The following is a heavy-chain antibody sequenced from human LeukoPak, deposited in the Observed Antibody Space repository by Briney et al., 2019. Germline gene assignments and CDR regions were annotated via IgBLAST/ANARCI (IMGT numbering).Heavy chain of an antibody. CDR1: GFTFRIYA. CDR3: ARGYSTTPNQNWFDP. D-gene: IGHD2-8*01. CDR2: ISGSGGYI. Sequence: GGSLRLSCAASGFTFRIYAMTWVRQAPGKGLEWVSGISGSGGYIYSADSVKGRFTISRDNSKNTVYLQMNSLSAEDTAVYYCARGYSTTPNQNWFDPWGQGTLVTVSS. J-gene: IGHJ5*02. V-gene: IGHV3-23*01.